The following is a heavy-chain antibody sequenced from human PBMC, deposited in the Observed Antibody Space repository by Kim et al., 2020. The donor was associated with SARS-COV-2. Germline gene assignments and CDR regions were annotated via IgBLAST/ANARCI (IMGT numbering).Heavy chain of an antibody. D-gene: IGHD6-19*01. Sequence: SETLSLTCAVYGGSFSGYYWSWIRQPPGKGLEWIGEINHSGSTNYNPSLKSRVTISVDTSKNQFSLKLSSVTAADTAVYYCARGSVAGTGDYFDYWGQGT. J-gene: IGHJ4*02. CDR1: GGSFSGYY. CDR2: INHSGST. CDR3: ARGSVAGTGDYFDY. V-gene: IGHV4-34*01.